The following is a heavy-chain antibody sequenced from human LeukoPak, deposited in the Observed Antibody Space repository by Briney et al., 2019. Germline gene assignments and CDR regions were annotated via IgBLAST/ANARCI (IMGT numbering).Heavy chain of an antibody. J-gene: IGHJ6*03. Sequence: ASVKVSCKASGGTFTNYAINWVRQAPGQGLEWMGGIIPIFGTANYAQKFQGRVTITADKFTSTAYMELSSLRSEDTAVYYCARNDFWSGYGALYYYYMDVWGKRTTVTVSS. V-gene: IGHV1-69*06. CDR3: ARNDFWSGYGALYYYYMDV. D-gene: IGHD3-3*01. CDR2: IIPIFGTA. CDR1: GGTFTNYA.